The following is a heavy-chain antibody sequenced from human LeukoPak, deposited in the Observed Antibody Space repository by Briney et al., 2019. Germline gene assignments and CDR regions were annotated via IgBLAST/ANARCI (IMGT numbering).Heavy chain of an antibody. CDR3: ARRDLRGIVY. J-gene: IGHJ4*02. D-gene: IGHD3-16*01. Sequence: WGSLRLSGSASGFTFTTYTMTWVRQAPGKGLEWVSSIGRNSDFRSYADSIRGRFTISRDNTKKSLFLQMNSLRVEDTAVYYFARRDLRGIVYWGQGILVTVSS. CDR2: IGRNSDFR. CDR1: GFTFTTYT. V-gene: IGHV3-21*01.